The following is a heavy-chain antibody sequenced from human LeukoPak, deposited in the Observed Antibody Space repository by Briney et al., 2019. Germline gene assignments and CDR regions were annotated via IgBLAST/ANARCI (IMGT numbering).Heavy chain of an antibody. D-gene: IGHD3-22*01. Sequence: PSETLSLTCTVSGGSISSYYWSWIRQPPGKGLEWIGYIYTSGSTNYNPSLKSRVTISVDTSKNQFFLKLSSVTAADTAVYYCARQENYYDSSGFHFDYWGQGTLVTVSS. CDR3: ARQENYYDSSGFHFDY. J-gene: IGHJ4*02. V-gene: IGHV4-4*09. CDR1: GGSISSYY. CDR2: IYTSGST.